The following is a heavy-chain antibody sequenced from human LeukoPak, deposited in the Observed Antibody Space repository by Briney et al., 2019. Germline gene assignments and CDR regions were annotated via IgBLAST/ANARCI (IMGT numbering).Heavy chain of an antibody. Sequence: KSSETLSLTCTVSGGSSSSSSYYWGWIRQPPGKGLEWIGSIYYSGSTYYNPSLKSRVTISVDTSKNQFSLKLSSVTAADTAVYYCARHPPYGSGSWGSYYFDYWGQGTLVTVSS. CDR1: GGSSSSSSYY. J-gene: IGHJ4*02. D-gene: IGHD3-10*01. CDR3: ARHPPYGSGSWGSYYFDY. CDR2: IYYSGST. V-gene: IGHV4-39*01.